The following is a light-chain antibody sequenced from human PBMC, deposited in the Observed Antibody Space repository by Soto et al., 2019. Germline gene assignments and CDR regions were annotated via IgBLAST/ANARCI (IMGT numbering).Light chain of an antibody. CDR1: QSVRSN. V-gene: IGKV3-15*01. J-gene: IGKJ1*01. CDR3: QQYNYWPPWT. Sequence: EIVMTQSPVTLSVSPGERATLSCRASQSVRSNLAWYQQKPGQAPRLLMYDASTRATGIPARFSGSGSGTEFTLTISSLQSEEFAVYYCQQYNYWPPWTVGQGTKVESK. CDR2: DAS.